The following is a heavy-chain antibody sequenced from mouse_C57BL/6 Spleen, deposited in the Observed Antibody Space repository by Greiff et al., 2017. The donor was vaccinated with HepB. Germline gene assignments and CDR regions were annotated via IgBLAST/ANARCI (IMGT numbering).Heavy chain of an antibody. CDR2: IWSGGST. J-gene: IGHJ4*01. CDR3: ARPYYGKDYAMDY. Sequence: VQGVESGPGLVQPSQSLSITCTVSGFSLTSYGVHWVRQSPGKGLEWLGVIWSGGSTDYNAAFISRLSISKDNSKSQVFFKMNSLQADDTAIYYCARPYYGKDYAMDYWGQGTSVTVSS. CDR1: GFSLTSYG. V-gene: IGHV2-2*01. D-gene: IGHD2-10*01.